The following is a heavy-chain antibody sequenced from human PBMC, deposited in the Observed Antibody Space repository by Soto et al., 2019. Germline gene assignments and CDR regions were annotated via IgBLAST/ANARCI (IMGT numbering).Heavy chain of an antibody. J-gene: IGHJ6*02. CDR2: IWYDGSNK. CDR1: GFTFSSYG. Sequence: ESGGGVVQPGRSLRLSCAASGFTFSSYGMHWVRQAPGKGLEWVAVIWYDGSNKYYADSVKGRFTISRDNSKNTLYLQMNSLRAEDTAVYYCARDPSITIFGVVISGYYYYGMDVWGQGTTVTVSS. V-gene: IGHV3-33*01. CDR3: ARDPSITIFGVVISGYYYYGMDV. D-gene: IGHD3-3*01.